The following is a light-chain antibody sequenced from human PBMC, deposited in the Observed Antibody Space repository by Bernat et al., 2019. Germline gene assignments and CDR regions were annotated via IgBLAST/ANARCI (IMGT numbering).Light chain of an antibody. CDR3: CSYAGTSTLNWV. CDR1: SSDVGSYNL. J-gene: IGLJ3*02. CDR2: AVS. Sequence: QSALTQPASVSASPGQSITISCTGTSSDVGSYNLVSWYQQHPGKAPKLMIYAVSKRPSGVSNRFSGSKSGNTASLTISGLQAEDEADYYCCSYAGTSTLNWVFGGGTKLTVL. V-gene: IGLV2-23*02.